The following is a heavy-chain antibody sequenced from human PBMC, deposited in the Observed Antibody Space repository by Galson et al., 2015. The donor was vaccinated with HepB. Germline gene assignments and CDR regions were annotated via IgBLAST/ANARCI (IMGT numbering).Heavy chain of an antibody. CDR1: GFTFSSYA. V-gene: IGHV3-23*01. CDR3: AKGGGYYYDSSVEGYFDL. D-gene: IGHD3-22*01. J-gene: IGHJ2*01. Sequence: SLRLSCAASGFTFSSYAMSWVRQAPGKGLEWVSAISGSGGSTYYADSVKGRFTISRDNSKNTLYLQMNSLRAEDTAVYYCAKGGGYYYDSSVEGYFDLWGRGTLVTVSS. CDR2: ISGSGGST.